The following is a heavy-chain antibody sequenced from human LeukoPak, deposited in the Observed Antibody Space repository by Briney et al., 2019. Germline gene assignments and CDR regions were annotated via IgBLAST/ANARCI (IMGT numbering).Heavy chain of an antibody. CDR2: IYYSGST. CDR1: GGSISSSSYY. V-gene: IGHV4-39*01. J-gene: IGHJ3*02. CDR3: ARRIAAAGTNAFDI. D-gene: IGHD6-13*01. Sequence: PSETPSLTCTVSGGSISSSSYYWGWIRQPPGKGLEWIGSIYYSGSTYYNPSLKSRVTISVDTSKNQFSLKLSSVTAADTAVYYCARRIAAAGTNAFDIWGQGTMVTVSS.